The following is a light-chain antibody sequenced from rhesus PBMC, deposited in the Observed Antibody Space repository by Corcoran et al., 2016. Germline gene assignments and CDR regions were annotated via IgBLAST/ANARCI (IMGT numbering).Light chain of an antibody. Sequence: DIHMTQSPSSLSASVGDKVTITCRASQGISNALAWYPQKPGKAPKLLSYAASQLQSVVPSMFSGSASGTECTLTISSLQPEDFAVYYCQQRNSYPPTFGPGTKLDIK. V-gene: IGKV1-33*01. CDR2: AAS. J-gene: IGKJ3*01. CDR1: QGISNA. CDR3: QQRNSYPPT.